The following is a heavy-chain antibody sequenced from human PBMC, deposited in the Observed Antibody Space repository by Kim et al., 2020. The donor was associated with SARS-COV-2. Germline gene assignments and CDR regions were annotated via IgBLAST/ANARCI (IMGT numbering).Heavy chain of an antibody. V-gene: IGHV4-34*01. J-gene: IGHJ4*02. CDR3: ARSRGSGLIQSFDY. D-gene: IGHD3-10*01. CDR2: INHSGST. CDR1: GGSFSGYY. Sequence: SETLSLTCAVYGGSFSGYYWSWIRQPPGKGLEWIGEINHSGSTNYNPSLKSRVTISVDTSKNQFSLKLSSVTAADTAVYYCARSRGSGLIQSFDYWGQGTLVTVSS.